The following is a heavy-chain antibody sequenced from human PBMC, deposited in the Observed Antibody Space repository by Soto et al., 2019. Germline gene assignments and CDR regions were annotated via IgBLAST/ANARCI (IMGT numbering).Heavy chain of an antibody. Sequence: SETLSLTCTVSGGSISSSSYYWGWIRQPPGKGLEWIGSIYYSGSTYHNPSLKSRVTISVDTSKNQFSLKLSSVTAADTAVYYCARVIPIWSGYYSTGAFDIWGQGTMVTVSS. CDR3: ARVIPIWSGYYSTGAFDI. D-gene: IGHD3-3*01. J-gene: IGHJ3*02. V-gene: IGHV4-39*01. CDR2: IYYSGST. CDR1: GGSISSSSYY.